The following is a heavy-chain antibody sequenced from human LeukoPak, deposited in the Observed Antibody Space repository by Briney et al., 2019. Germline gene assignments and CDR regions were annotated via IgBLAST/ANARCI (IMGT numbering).Heavy chain of an antibody. Sequence: GGSLRLSWAASGFSFSSFAMTWVRQAPGKGLEWVSSITGGHYATYNTDSVKGRFTISRDNAKNTLYLQMNSLRADDTAIYYCTKDPNGDYIGAFDRWGQGTLVTVSS. V-gene: IGHV3-23*01. CDR1: GFSFSSFA. CDR2: ITGGHYAT. D-gene: IGHD4-17*01. J-gene: IGHJ5*02. CDR3: TKDPNGDYIGAFDR.